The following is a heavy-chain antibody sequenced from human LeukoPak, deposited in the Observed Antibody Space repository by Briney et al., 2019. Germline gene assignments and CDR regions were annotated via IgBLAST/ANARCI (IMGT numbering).Heavy chain of an antibody. CDR1: GFTVSSNY. V-gene: IGHV3-53*01. Sequence: PGGSLRLSCAASGFTVSSNYMSWVRQAPGKGLEWVSVIYSGGSTYYADSVKGRFTISRDNSKNTLYLQMNSLRAEDTAVYYCAKDQSVEFWGQTDYWGQGTLVTVSS. CDR2: IYSGGST. J-gene: IGHJ4*02. CDR3: AKDQSVEFWGQTDY. D-gene: IGHD3/OR15-3a*01.